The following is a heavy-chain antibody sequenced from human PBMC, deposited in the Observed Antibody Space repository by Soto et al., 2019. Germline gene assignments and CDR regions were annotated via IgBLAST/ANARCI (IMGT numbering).Heavy chain of an antibody. J-gene: IGHJ4*02. CDR3: ARGEMATIWPLAY. V-gene: IGHV3-74*01. CDR2: INSDGTTT. Sequence: EVQLVESGGGLVQPGGSLRLSCADSGFTFSAYWMHWVRQAPGEGLVCVSRINSDGTTTNYADSVKGRFTISRDNAENTLYLQMNSLRAEDTAVYYCARGEMATIWPLAYWGQGALVTVSS. CDR1: GFTFSAYW. D-gene: IGHD5-12*01.